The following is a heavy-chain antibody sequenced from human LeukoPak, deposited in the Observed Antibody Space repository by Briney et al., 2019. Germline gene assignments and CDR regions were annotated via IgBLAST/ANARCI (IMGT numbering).Heavy chain of an antibody. J-gene: IGHJ4*02. CDR2: INHSGST. D-gene: IGHD2-15*01. Sequence: SETLSLTCAVSGGSFSGYYWSWVRQPPGKGLEWMWEINHSGSTTYNPSPKSRVTISVDRPNNQFSLKLNDVTAAETAVYYCARRFPYCSGGSCYYYFDYWGQGTLVTVSS. V-gene: IGHV4-34*01. CDR3: ARRFPYCSGGSCYYYFDY. CDR1: GGSFSGYY.